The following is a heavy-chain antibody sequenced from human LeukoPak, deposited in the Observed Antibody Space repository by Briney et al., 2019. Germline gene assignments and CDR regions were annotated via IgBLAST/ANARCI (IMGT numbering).Heavy chain of an antibody. CDR3: AREERYNWNDGDAVNI. J-gene: IGHJ3*02. CDR2: INPSRVST. V-gene: IGHV1-46*01. D-gene: IGHD1-1*01. CDR1: GYTFTSYY. Sequence: ASVKVSCKASGYTFTSYYMQWLRQAPGQGLEWMGIINPSRVSTNYAQKFQGRVTMTRDTSTSTVYMELSSLRSEDTAVYYCAREERYNWNDGDAVNIGGQGTMVTVSS.